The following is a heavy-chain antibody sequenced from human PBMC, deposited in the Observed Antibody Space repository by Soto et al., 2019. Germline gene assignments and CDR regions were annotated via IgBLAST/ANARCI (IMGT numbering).Heavy chain of an antibody. D-gene: IGHD3-16*01. Sequence: GGSLRLSCAASGFTFSNAWMSWVRQAPGKGLEWVGRIKSKTDGGTTDYAAPVKGRFAISRDDSKNTLYLQMNSLKTEDTAVYYCTTVTTDLGGVNYWGQGTLVTVSS. V-gene: IGHV3-15*01. CDR1: GFTFSNAW. CDR2: IKSKTDGGTT. J-gene: IGHJ4*02. CDR3: TTVTTDLGGVNY.